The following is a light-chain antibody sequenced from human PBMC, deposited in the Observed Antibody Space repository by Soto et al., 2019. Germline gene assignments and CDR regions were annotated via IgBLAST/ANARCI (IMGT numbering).Light chain of an antibody. CDR2: YAS. Sequence: EVGMTQSPATLSVAPGERVTLSCRASESVHSNLAWYHQKPGQGPSLLIYYASTRATGVPDRFTGSGSGTEFTLTISSLQSEDFGVYHCQLYSNWPPTFGPGTKVEIK. CDR1: ESVHSN. CDR3: QLYSNWPPT. V-gene: IGKV3-15*01. J-gene: IGKJ3*01.